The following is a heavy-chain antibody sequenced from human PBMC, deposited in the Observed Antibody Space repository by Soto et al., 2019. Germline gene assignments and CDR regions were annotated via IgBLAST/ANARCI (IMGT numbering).Heavy chain of an antibody. V-gene: IGHV3-23*01. J-gene: IGHJ6*02. Sequence: GGSLRLSCAASGFTFSSYAMSWVRQAPGKGLEWVSAISGSGGSTYYADSVKGRFTISRDNSKNTLYLQMNSLRAEDTAVYYCAKWKVLEWLLYNPGGMDVWGQGTTVTVSS. D-gene: IGHD3-3*01. CDR1: GFTFSSYA. CDR3: AKWKVLEWLLYNPGGMDV. CDR2: ISGSGGST.